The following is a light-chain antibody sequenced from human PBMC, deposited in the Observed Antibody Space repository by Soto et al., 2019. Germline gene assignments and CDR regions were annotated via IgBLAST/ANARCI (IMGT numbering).Light chain of an antibody. CDR1: SCSIASNY. CDR2: EDK. J-gene: IGLJ2*01. Sequence: FMLTQPHSVSESPGKTVTISCTRSSCSIASNYVQWYQQRPGSAPTTVIYEDKQRPSGVPDRFSGSIDSSSNSASLTISGLKTEDEADYYCQSYDSSNVVFGGGTKLTVL. CDR3: QSYDSSNVV. V-gene: IGLV6-57*04.